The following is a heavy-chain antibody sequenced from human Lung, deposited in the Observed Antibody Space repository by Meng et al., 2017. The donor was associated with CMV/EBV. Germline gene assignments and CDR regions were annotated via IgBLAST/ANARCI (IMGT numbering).Heavy chain of an antibody. CDR1: GYTFTAHY. D-gene: IGHD7-27*01. J-gene: IGHJ4*02. Sequence: SXXVSCKASGYTFTAHYFHWVRQAPGQGLEWMGWIHPHRGDTNYAQQFQGRVTLTRDTSINTGYMELTRLTSDDTAVYYCARDNNWGPDYWGQGTLVTFSS. V-gene: IGHV1-2*02. CDR3: ARDNNWGPDY. CDR2: IHPHRGDT.